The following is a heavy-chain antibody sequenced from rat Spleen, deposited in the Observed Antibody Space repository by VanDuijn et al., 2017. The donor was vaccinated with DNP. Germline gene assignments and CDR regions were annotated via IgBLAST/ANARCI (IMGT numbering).Heavy chain of an antibody. J-gene: IGHJ2*01. CDR2: ISYDGSRT. CDR1: RCTFGDYA. CDR3: ARHEDYGGYSFDY. D-gene: IGHD1-11*01. V-gene: IGHV5-17*01. Sequence: EVQLVESGGGLVQPGRSLKLSCAAARCTFGDYAMARVRQAPMKGLALVSTISYDGSRTYYRDSVNGRFTISRDNAKSTLYLKMDSLRSEDTANYYCARHEDYGGYSFDYWGQGVRVTVSS.